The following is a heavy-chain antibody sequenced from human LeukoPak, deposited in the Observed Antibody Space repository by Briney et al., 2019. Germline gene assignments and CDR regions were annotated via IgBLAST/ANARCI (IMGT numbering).Heavy chain of an antibody. Sequence: GGSLRLSCAASGFTLSKYWMHWVRQAPGKGLAWVSRISSDGTTTAYADSVKGRFTISRDSAKNMLYLQMNSLRVEDTAMYYCASPGRNYSILGLDYWGQGTLVTVSP. CDR3: ASPGRNYSILGLDY. J-gene: IGHJ4*02. D-gene: IGHD3-10*02. CDR1: GFTLSKYW. CDR2: ISSDGTTT. V-gene: IGHV3-74*01.